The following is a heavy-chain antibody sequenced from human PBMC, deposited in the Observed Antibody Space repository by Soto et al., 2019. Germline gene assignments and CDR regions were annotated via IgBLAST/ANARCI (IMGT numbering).Heavy chain of an antibody. J-gene: IGHJ4*02. V-gene: IGHV1-3*01. CDR1: GDTFTSYA. CDR2: INAGNGNT. Sequence: QVQLVQSGAEVKKPGASVKVSCKASGDTFTSYAMHWVRQAPGQRLEWMGWINAGNGNTKYSQKFQGRVTITRDTSASTAYMELSSLRSEDTAVYYCARDLVYSSGSLDYWGQGTLVTVSS. CDR3: ARDLVYSSGSLDY. D-gene: IGHD6-19*01.